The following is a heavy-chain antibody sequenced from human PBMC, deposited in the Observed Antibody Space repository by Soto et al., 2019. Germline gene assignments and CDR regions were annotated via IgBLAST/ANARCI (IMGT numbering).Heavy chain of an antibody. Sequence: QVQVVQSGAEVKKPGASVKVSCKFSGNTLTELSVYWVRQAPRKGLEWMGGFDPEAGEKIYAQKFQGRVTMTEDSSIDTAYLELSSLKSEDTAVYYCATSLKGWELLLVYWGQGTLVTVSS. CDR2: FDPEAGEK. J-gene: IGHJ4*02. CDR3: ATSLKGWELLLVY. CDR1: GNTLTELS. D-gene: IGHD1-26*01. V-gene: IGHV1-24*01.